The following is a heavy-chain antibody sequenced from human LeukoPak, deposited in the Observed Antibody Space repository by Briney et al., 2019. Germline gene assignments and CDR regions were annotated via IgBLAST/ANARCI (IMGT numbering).Heavy chain of an antibody. CDR1: GGSFSGYY. V-gene: IGHV4-34*01. CDR2: INHSGST. D-gene: IGHD3-10*01. CDR3: ARGRYYGSGSYFVHYGMDV. Sequence: SETLSLTCAVYGGSFSGYYWSWIRQPPGKGLEWIGEINHSGSTNYNPSLMSRVTISVDTSKDQFSLKLSSVTAADTAVYYCARGRYYGSGSYFVHYGMDVWGQGTTVTVSS. J-gene: IGHJ6*02.